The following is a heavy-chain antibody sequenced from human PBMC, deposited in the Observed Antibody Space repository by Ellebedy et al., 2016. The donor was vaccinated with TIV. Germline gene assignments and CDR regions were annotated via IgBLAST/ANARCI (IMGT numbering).Heavy chain of an antibody. V-gene: IGHV4-34*01. Sequence: GSLRLXCSVYGGSFSDSYWTWIRQPPGKGLEWIGEIHHSGSTHYNPSLKSRLTISVDPSKNQFSLKLSSVTAADTAVYYCARASLGPPDYYYYYYMDVWGKGTTVTVSS. J-gene: IGHJ6*03. D-gene: IGHD7-27*01. CDR1: GGSFSDSY. CDR3: ARASLGPPDYYYYYYMDV. CDR2: IHHSGST.